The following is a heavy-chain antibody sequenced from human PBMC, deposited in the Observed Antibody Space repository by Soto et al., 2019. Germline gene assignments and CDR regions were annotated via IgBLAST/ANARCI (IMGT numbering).Heavy chain of an antibody. CDR1: GFTFSSYA. J-gene: IGHJ4*02. Sequence: QVQLVESGGGVVQPGRSLRLSCAASGFTFSSYAMHWVRQAPGKGLEWVAVISYDGSNKYYADSVKGRFTISRDNSKNTLYLQMNSLRAEDTAVYYCARDLTVYTTLVVAGLDYWGQGTLVTVSS. V-gene: IGHV3-30-3*01. CDR2: ISYDGSNK. CDR3: ARDLTVYTTLVVAGLDY. D-gene: IGHD2-15*01.